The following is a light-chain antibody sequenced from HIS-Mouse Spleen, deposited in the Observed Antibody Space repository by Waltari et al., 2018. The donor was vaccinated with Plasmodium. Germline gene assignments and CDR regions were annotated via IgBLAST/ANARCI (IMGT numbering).Light chain of an antibody. CDR3: QVWDSSSDHRV. Sequence: SYVLTQPPSVSVAPGQTARITCGGNNIGSKSVHWYQQKPGQAPVLVVYDDSDRPSGMPGGFSGSNSGNTATLTISRVEAGEEADYYCQVWDSSSDHRVFGGGTKLTVL. CDR1: NIGSKS. V-gene: IGLV3-21*02. CDR2: DDS. J-gene: IGLJ3*02.